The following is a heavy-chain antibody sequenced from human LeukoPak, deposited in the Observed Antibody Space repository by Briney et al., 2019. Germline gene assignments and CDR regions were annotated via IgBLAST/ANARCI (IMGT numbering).Heavy chain of an antibody. CDR2: INPNSGAT. J-gene: IGHJ4*02. V-gene: IGHV1-2*02. D-gene: IGHD2-2*01. Sequence: ASVKVSCKASGYTFTGYYIHWVRQAPGQGLEWMGWINPNSGATKYEQRLQGRVTMTRDTSISTVYMELTRLRSDDAAVYFCARDGSWSSISYSDYWGQGTLVTVSS. CDR1: GYTFTGYY. CDR3: ARDGSWSSISYSDY.